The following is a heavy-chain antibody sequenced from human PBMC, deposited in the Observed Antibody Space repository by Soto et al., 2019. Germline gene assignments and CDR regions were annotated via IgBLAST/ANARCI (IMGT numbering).Heavy chain of an antibody. D-gene: IGHD5-18*01. V-gene: IGHV3-23*01. CDR2: ISGSGGST. CDR1: GFTFSSYA. Sequence: PGGSLRLSCAASGFTFSSYAMSWVRQAPGKGLEWVSAISGSGGSTYYADSVKGRFTISRDNSKNTLYLQMNSLRAEDTAVYYCAKDLEYSYGYGWYLDYWGQGTLVTVSS. J-gene: IGHJ4*02. CDR3: AKDLEYSYGYGWYLDY.